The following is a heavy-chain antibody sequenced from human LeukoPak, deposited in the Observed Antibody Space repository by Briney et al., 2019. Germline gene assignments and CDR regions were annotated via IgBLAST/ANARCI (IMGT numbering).Heavy chain of an antibody. CDR2: IIPIFGTA. V-gene: IGHV1-69*05. J-gene: IGHJ6*03. CDR3: ARSDKGEYQSYYYYYEDV. D-gene: IGHD3-16*01. Sequence: GASVKVSCKASGGTFSSNPISWVRQAPGQGLEWMGRIIPIFGTANYAQKFQGRVTITTDESTSTAYVELSSLRSEDTAVYYCARSDKGEYQSYYYYYEDVWGKGTTVTVSS. CDR1: GGTFSSNP.